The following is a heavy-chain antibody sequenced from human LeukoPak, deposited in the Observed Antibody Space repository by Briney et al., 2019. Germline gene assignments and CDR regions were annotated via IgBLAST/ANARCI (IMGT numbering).Heavy chain of an antibody. CDR2: IYNSGST. Sequence: PSETLSLTCTVSGGSISSYYWSWIRQPAGKGLEWIVRIYNSGSTNYNPSLKSRVTMSVDTSKNQFSLKLSSVTAADTAVYSCARGKRLRYFAWLLYNVWGQGTTVTVSS. CDR3: ARGKRLRYFAWLLYNV. V-gene: IGHV4-4*07. J-gene: IGHJ6*02. D-gene: IGHD3-9*01. CDR1: GGSISSYY.